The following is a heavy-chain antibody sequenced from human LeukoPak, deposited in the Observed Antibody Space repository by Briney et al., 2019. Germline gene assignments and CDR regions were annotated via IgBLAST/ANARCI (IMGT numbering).Heavy chain of an antibody. V-gene: IGHV3-21*04. J-gene: IGHJ3*02. CDR3: AREERPWFGEFRIDAFDI. Sequence: GGSLRLSCAASGFTFSSYYMSWVRQAPGKGLEWVSSISSRCDYVYYADSVRGRFTISRDNAKNSLYLQMNSLRAEDTAVYYCAREERPWFGEFRIDAFDIWGQGTMVTVSS. D-gene: IGHD3-10*01. CDR2: ISSRCDYV. CDR1: GFTFSSYY.